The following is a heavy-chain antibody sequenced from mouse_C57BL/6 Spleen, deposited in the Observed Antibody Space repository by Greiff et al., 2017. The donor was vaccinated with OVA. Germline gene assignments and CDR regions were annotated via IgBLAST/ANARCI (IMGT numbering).Heavy chain of an antibody. CDR3: ASEGNYYGSSQYYFDY. V-gene: IGHV1-26*01. CDR1: GYTFTDYY. J-gene: IGHJ2*01. Sequence: VQLQQSGPELVKPGASVKISCKASGYTFTDYYMNWVKQSPGKSLEWIGDINPNNGGTSYNQKFKGKATLTVDKSSSTAYMELRSLTSEDSAVYYGASEGNYYGSSQYYFDYWGQGTTLTVSS. D-gene: IGHD1-1*01. CDR2: INPNNGGT.